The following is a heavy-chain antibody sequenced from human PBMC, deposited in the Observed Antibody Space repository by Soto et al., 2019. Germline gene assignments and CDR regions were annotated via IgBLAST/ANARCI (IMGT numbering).Heavy chain of an antibody. CDR3: TKRRNVLRFLEWSSGMEV. Sequence: QSGGSLRLSCAAPGFTFSNYGMHWVRQAPGKGLEWVAFISDDGSNKYYADSMKGRFTMSRDNSKRTLYLQMSSLRVEDTAVYYCTKRRNVLRFLEWSSGMEVWGQGTTVTVSS. CDR1: GFTFSNYG. V-gene: IGHV3-30*18. CDR2: ISDDGSNK. J-gene: IGHJ6*02. D-gene: IGHD3-3*01.